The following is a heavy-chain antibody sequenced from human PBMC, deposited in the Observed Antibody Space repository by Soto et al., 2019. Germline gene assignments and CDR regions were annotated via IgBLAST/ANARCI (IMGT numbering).Heavy chain of an antibody. Sequence: QITLKESGPTLVKPTQTLTLTCTFSGFSLSTSGVGVGWIRQPPGKALEWLALIYWNDDKRYSPSLKSRLTIIKDTSKNQVVLTMTNMDPVDTATYYCAHTRGGDSTVAAWGQGTLVTVSS. CDR2: IYWNDDK. J-gene: IGHJ5*02. CDR3: AHTRGGDSTVAA. D-gene: IGHD2-21*02. V-gene: IGHV2-5*01. CDR1: GFSLSTSGVG.